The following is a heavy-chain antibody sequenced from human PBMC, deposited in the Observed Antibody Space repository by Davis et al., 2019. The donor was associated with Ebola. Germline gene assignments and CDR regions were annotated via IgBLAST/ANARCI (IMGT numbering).Heavy chain of an antibody. V-gene: IGHV3-30*04. D-gene: IGHD3-9*01. J-gene: IGHJ4*02. CDR2: ISYDGSNE. CDR1: GFSFSTYA. Sequence: GGSLRLSCAASGFSFSTYAMHWVRQAPGKGLEWVAVISYDGSNEYYADSVKGRFTISRDNSKKTLDLQMNSLRSDDTAVYYCARSTYDILIDFDFWGQGTLVTVSS. CDR3: ARSTYDILIDFDF.